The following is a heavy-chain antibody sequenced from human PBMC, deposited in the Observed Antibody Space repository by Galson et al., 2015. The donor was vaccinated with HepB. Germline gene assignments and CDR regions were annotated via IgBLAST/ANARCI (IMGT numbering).Heavy chain of an antibody. J-gene: IGHJ2*01. Sequence: SLRLSCAASGFTFSSYAMHWVRQAPGKGLEWVAVISYDGCNKYYADSVKGRFTISRDNSKNTLYLQMNSLRAEDTAVYYCARDPDYDFWSGYYKSRGYFDLWGRGTLVTVSS. CDR1: GFTFSSYA. CDR2: ISYDGCNK. V-gene: IGHV3-30-3*01. CDR3: ARDPDYDFWSGYYKSRGYFDL. D-gene: IGHD3-3*01.